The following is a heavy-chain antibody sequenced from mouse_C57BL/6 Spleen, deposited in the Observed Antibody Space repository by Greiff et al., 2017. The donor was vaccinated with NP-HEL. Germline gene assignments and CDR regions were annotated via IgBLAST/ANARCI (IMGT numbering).Heavy chain of an antibody. D-gene: IGHD1-1*01. CDR3: ARLGYGSSPAWFAY. CDR1: GFTFSSYG. Sequence: QVVESGGDLVKPGGSLKLSCAASGFTFSSYGMSWVRQTPDKRLEWVATISSGGSYTYYPDSVKGRFTISRDNAKNTLYLQMSSLKSEDTAMYYCARLGYGSSPAWFAYWGQGTLVTVSA. J-gene: IGHJ3*01. CDR2: ISSGGSYT. V-gene: IGHV5-6*01.